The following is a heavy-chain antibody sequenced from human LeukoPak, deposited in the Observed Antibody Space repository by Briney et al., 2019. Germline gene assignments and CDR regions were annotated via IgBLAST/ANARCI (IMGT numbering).Heavy chain of an antibody. CDR3: ARHSRSAYTGYENAFVF. CDR2: IDFSANT. CDR1: GDSISSSSYC. Sequence: SETLSLTCTVYGDSISSSSYCWDWLRQPAGKGLEWFGNIDFSANTHYNPSLKTRITMSVDTSKHQYSQMLNSVTAADTGIYYCARHSRSAYTGYENAFVFWGQGTMVTDSS. V-gene: IGHV4-39*01. D-gene: IGHD5-12*01. J-gene: IGHJ3*01.